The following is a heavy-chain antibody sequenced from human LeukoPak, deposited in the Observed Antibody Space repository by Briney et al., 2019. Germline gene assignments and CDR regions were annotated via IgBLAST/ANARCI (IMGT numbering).Heavy chain of an antibody. J-gene: IGHJ6*02. CDR2: ISYDGNNK. Sequence: AGGSLRLSCAASGLPFSSYAMHGVREAPGRGLEGVAVISYDGNNKYYADSVKGRFAIATDNSKNTLFQQMSNLRAEHTAASYFAKDLRYYYCGMDPAGQGTPVTVSS. CDR1: GLPFSSYA. V-gene: IGHV3-30*15. CDR3: AKDLRYYYCGMDP.